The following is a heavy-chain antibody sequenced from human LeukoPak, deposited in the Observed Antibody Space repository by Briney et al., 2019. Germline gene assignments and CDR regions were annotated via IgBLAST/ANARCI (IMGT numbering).Heavy chain of an antibody. V-gene: IGHV1-69-2*01. CDR2: VDPEDGET. Sequence: GATVKISCKVSGYTFTDYYMHWVQQAPGKGLEWMGLVDPEDGETIYAEKFQGRVTITADTFTDTAYMELSSLRSEDTAVYYCATGPDYDFWSGPTQIDYWGQGTLVTVSS. CDR1: GYTFTDYY. J-gene: IGHJ4*02. CDR3: ATGPDYDFWSGPTQIDY. D-gene: IGHD3-3*01.